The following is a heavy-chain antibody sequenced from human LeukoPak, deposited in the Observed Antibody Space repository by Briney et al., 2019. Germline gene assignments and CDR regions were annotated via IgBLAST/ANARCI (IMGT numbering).Heavy chain of an antibody. CDR2: ISGSGGST. D-gene: IGHD3-10*01. J-gene: IGHJ4*02. CDR1: GFTFNSYA. V-gene: IGHV3-23*01. CDR3: VLYYYVSGSYLGVFDY. Sequence: GGSLRLSCAASGFTFNSYAMSWVRQAPGKGLEWVAGISGSGGSTFHADSVKGRLTISRDNTKNTLYLQMNSLRGEDTAVYYCVLYYYVSGSYLGVFDYWGQGTLVTVSS.